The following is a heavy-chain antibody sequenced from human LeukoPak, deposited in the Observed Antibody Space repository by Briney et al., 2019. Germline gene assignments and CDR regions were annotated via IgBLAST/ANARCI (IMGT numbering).Heavy chain of an antibody. J-gene: IGHJ6*02. D-gene: IGHD6-13*01. CDR1: GITLSNYG. Sequence: PGGSLTLSCAVSGITLSNYGMSWVRQAPGKGLEWVAGISDSGGRTNYADSVKGRFTISRDKSKNTLYLVMISLRAADPAVYYCAIRKQQVVPPRAYPYYYGMDVWGQGTTVTVSS. CDR3: AIRKQQVVPPRAYPYYYGMDV. CDR2: ISDSGGRT. V-gene: IGHV3-23*01.